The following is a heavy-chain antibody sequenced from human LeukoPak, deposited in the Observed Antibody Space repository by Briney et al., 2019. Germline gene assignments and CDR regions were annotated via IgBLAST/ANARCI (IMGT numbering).Heavy chain of an antibody. CDR3: ARGFRGDNFDY. CDR1: GGSISSSSYY. D-gene: IGHD7-27*01. J-gene: IGHJ4*02. Sequence: SETLSLTSTVSGGSISSSSYYWGWIRQPPGKGLEWIGTMYHSGSTNYNPSLKSRVTISVDTSKNQFSLKLSSVTAADTAVYFCARGFRGDNFDYWGQGTLVTVSS. CDR2: MYHSGST. V-gene: IGHV4-39*07.